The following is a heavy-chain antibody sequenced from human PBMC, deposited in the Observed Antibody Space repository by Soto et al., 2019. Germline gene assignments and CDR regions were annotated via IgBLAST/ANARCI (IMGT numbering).Heavy chain of an antibody. CDR1: GFTLSNEN. CDR3: ARSIVVVAPTAGMDV. CDR2: ISSSSTYM. V-gene: IGHV3-21*01. Sequence: EVQLVESGGGLVKPGGSLRLSCAASGFTLSNENMNWVRQAPGKGLEWVSFISSSSTYMYYADSVKGRFTISRGNAGNSRYLQMNSLSAEDTAVYYCARSIVVVAPTAGMDVGGQGTTVTVSS. D-gene: IGHD2-21*01. J-gene: IGHJ6*02.